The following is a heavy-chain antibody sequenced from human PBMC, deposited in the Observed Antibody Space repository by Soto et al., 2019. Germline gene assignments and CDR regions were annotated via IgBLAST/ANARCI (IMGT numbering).Heavy chain of an antibody. CDR1: GSSISSSTYC. CDR2: ICYGGST. D-gene: IGHD2-15*01. Sequence: QLQLQESGPGLVKPSETLSLTCIVSGSSISSSTYCWGWIRQPPGKGLEWIATICYGGSTYYSPSLKSRITIDVDTSNNQFSLKLSSVTAADTAVYSCARHQRGNYYSAFDSWGQGTQVTVSP. CDR3: ARHQRGNYYSAFDS. V-gene: IGHV4-39*01. J-gene: IGHJ4*02.